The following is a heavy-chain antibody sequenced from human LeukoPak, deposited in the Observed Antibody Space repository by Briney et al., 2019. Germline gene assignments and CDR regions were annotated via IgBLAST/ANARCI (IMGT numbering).Heavy chain of an antibody. CDR2: IIPIFGTA. V-gene: IGHV1-69*13. J-gene: IGHJ6*02. Sequence: GASVKVSCKASGGTFSSYVISWVRQAPGQGLEWMGGIIPIFGTANHAQKFQGRVTITADESTSTAYMELSSLRSEDTAVYYCARGEQQLTPLYYYYGMDVWGQGTTVTVSS. D-gene: IGHD6-13*01. CDR3: ARGEQQLTPLYYYYGMDV. CDR1: GGTFSSYV.